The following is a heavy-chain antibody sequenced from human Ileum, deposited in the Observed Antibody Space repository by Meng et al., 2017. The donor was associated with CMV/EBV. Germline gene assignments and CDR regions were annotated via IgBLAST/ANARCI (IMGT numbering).Heavy chain of an antibody. CDR2: IYYSGST. V-gene: IGHV4-61*01. Sequence: VSSGRYYWSWIRQPPGKVLDWLVYIYYSGSTNYNPSLKSRVTISVDTSKNQFSLKLSSVTAADTAVYYCARVRCDFWSHYYNDWFDPWGQGTLVTVSS. J-gene: IGHJ5*02. CDR3: ARVRCDFWSHYYNDWFDP. D-gene: IGHD3-3*01. CDR1: VSSGRYY.